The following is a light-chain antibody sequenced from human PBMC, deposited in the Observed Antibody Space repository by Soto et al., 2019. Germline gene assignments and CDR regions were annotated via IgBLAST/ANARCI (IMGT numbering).Light chain of an antibody. V-gene: IGLV2-14*01. CDR1: SSDVGGYNY. Sequence: QSVLTQPASVSGSPGQSITISCTGTSSDVGGYNYVYWYQQHPGKAPKLMIYDVSNRPSGVSNRFSGSKSGNTAALTISGLQAEDEAEYYCSSYTSSSTLGHVVFGGGTKVTVL. J-gene: IGLJ2*01. CDR2: DVS. CDR3: SSYTSSSTLGHVV.